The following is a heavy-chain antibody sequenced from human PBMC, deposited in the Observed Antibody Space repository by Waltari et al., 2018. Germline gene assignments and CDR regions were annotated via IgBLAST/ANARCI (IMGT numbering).Heavy chain of an antibody. CDR1: GFIFSNYA. CDR2: IRGSCGTT. D-gene: IGHD1-1*01. J-gene: IGHJ2*01. CDR3: AKDAGDTYWYFDL. V-gene: IGHV3-23*01. Sequence: EVQLLESGGGLVQPGESLRLSCAASGFIFSNYAMTWVRQAPGKVLDWGSGIRGSCGTTYYADSVKGRFTISRDNSKSTLYLQMNSLRAEDTAVYFCAKDAGDTYWYFDLWGRGTLVTVSS.